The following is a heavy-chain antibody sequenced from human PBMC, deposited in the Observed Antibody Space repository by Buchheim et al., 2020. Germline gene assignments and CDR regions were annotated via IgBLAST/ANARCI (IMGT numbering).Heavy chain of an antibody. J-gene: IGHJ4*02. V-gene: IGHV3-30*18. CDR1: GFTFSSYG. Sequence: QVQLVESGGGVVQPGRSLRLSCAASGFTFSSYGMHWVRQAPGKGLEWVAVISYDGSNKYYADSVKGRFTIPRDNSKNTLYLQMNSLRAEDAAVYYCAKKPRHGEQIDYWGQGTL. CDR2: ISYDGSNK. CDR3: AKKPRHGEQIDY. D-gene: IGHD1-14*01.